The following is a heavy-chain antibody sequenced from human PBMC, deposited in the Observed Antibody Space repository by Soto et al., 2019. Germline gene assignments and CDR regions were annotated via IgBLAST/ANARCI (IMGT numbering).Heavy chain of an antibody. CDR3: ATSGAPSDAFDI. J-gene: IGHJ3*02. CDR1: GYTVTELG. V-gene: IGHV1-24*01. Sequence: ASVKVACKVSGYTVTELGMHCVRQAPGKGLEWMGGFDPEDGETIYAQKFQGRVTMTEDTSTDTAYMELSSLRSEDTAVYYCATSGAPSDAFDIWGQGTMVTVSS. CDR2: FDPEDGET.